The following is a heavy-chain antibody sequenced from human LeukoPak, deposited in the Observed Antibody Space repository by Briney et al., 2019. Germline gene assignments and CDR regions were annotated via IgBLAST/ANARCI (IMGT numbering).Heavy chain of an antibody. J-gene: IGHJ6*03. Sequence: SETLSLTCTVSGGSISSYYWSWIRQPPGKGLEWIGYIYYSGNTNHNPSLKSRVTISVDTSKNQFSLKLSSVTAADTAVYYCARGRALVNYDFWSGYQPQKNYYYYYYMDVWGKGTTVTVSS. D-gene: IGHD3-3*01. CDR2: IYYSGNT. V-gene: IGHV4-59*12. CDR3: ARGRALVNYDFWSGYQPQKNYYYYYYMDV. CDR1: GGSISSYY.